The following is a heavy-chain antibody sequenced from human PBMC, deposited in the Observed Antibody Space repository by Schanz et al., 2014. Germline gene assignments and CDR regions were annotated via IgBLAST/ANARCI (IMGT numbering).Heavy chain of an antibody. Sequence: EVQLVESGGGLVQPGGSLRLSCAASGFTFSNHALSWVRQAPGKGLEWVSGIGGSGDSTHYADSVKGRFIISRDNSKNTLYLQVNSLRAEDTAVYYCASTHWFGSGTTIVDYWGQGTLVTDSS. D-gene: IGHD3-10*01. CDR2: IGGSGDST. V-gene: IGHV3-23*04. CDR3: ASTHWFGSGTTIVDY. CDR1: GFTFSNHA. J-gene: IGHJ4*02.